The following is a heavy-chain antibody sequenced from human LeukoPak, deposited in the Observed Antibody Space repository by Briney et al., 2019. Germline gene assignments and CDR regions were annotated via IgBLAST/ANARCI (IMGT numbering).Heavy chain of an antibody. V-gene: IGHV3-33*01. Sequence: PGGSLRLSCAASGFTFSSYGMHWVRQAPGKGLEWVSVIWCDGSDKYYADSVQGRFTISRDNTKNSLYLQMSSLEAEDTAVYYCARDRSSWYLKDAFDAWGQGTMVTVSS. J-gene: IGHJ3*01. D-gene: IGHD6-13*01. CDR2: IWCDGSDK. CDR1: GFTFSSYG. CDR3: ARDRSSWYLKDAFDA.